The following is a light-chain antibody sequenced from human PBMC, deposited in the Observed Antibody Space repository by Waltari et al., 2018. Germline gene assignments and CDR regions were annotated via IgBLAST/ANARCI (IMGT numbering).Light chain of an antibody. CDR3: ATWDDSLNGRV. V-gene: IGLV1-44*01. Sequence: QSVLTQPPSASGTPGQGVTISCSGSSSNIGRNTVTWYQQFPGTAPQLLMHTDNQRPSGVPDRFSGSTSGTSASLAISGLQFEDEAQYFCATWDDSLNGRVFGGGTKVTVL. CDR1: SSNIGRNT. J-gene: IGLJ3*02. CDR2: TDN.